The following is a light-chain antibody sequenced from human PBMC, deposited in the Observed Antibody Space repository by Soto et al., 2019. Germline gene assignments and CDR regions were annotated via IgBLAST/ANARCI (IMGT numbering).Light chain of an antibody. CDR1: ESFSSN. Sequence: EIVLTQSPATLSVSPGDRATLSCRAGESFSSNVAWYQQKPGQTPRLLIYGASTRATGVPPRFSGSRSGTEFTLTISSLQSEDFAVYYCQQYFNWPPYTFGQGTKVDIK. CDR2: GAS. CDR3: QQYFNWPPYT. J-gene: IGKJ2*01. V-gene: IGKV3-15*01.